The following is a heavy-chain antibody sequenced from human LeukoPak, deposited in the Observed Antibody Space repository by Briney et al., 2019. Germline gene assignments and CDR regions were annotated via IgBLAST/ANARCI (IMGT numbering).Heavy chain of an antibody. J-gene: IGHJ4*02. CDR1: GGSISSSNW. Sequence: SGTLSLTCAVSGGSISSSNWWSWVRPPPGKGLEWIGEIYHSGSTNYIPSLKSRVTISVDKSKNQFSLKLTSVAAAETAVYYCARPRNDILTGYYSFDYWGQGTLVTASS. D-gene: IGHD3-9*01. V-gene: IGHV4-4*02. CDR2: IYHSGST. CDR3: ARPRNDILTGYYSFDY.